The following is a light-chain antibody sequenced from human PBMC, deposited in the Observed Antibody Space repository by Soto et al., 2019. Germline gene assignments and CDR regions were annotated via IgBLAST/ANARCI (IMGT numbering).Light chain of an antibody. CDR1: SSDIGGYNY. CDR3: GSYTSSSTLEV. J-gene: IGLJ1*01. Sequence: QSALTQPASVSGSPGQSITISRTGTSSDIGGYNYVSWYQQHPGKAPKLMIYDVSNRPSGVSNRFSGSKSGNTASLTISGLQAEDEADYYCGSYTSSSTLEVFGTGTKLTVL. CDR2: DVS. V-gene: IGLV2-14*03.